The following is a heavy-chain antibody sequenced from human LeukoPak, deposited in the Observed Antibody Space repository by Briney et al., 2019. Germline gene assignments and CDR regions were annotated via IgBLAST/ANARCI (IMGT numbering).Heavy chain of an antibody. CDR1: GYPFSNFG. D-gene: IGHD4-17*01. CDR2: ISAYNSNS. CDR3: ARDRLGGDLTGESLY. V-gene: IGHV1-18*01. Sequence: ASPTVSSKPSGYPFSNFGVTRVPDAPGQGLEWRGWISAYNSNSHYAQKLRGRLTRTTDTSTTTAYLELRSLKSDDTAVYYCARDRLGGDLTGESLYWGQGTLVTVSS. J-gene: IGHJ4*02.